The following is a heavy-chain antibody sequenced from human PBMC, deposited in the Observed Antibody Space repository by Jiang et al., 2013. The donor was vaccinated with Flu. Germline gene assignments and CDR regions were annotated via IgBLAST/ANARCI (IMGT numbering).Heavy chain of an antibody. CDR3: ARDTMSAFDI. V-gene: IGHV3-53*01. Sequence: GFTVSSNYMSWVRQAPGKGLEWVSVIYSGGSTYYADSVKGRFTISRDNSKNTLYLQMNSLRAEDTAVYYCARDTMSAFDIWGQGTMVTVSS. CDR1: GFTVSSNY. CDR2: IYSGGST. D-gene: IGHD3-22*01. J-gene: IGHJ3*02.